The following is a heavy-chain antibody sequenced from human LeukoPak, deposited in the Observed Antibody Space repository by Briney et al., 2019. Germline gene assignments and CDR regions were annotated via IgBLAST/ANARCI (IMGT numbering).Heavy chain of an antibody. V-gene: IGHV3-23*01. D-gene: IGHD5-18*01. CDR1: GFTFSSYA. Sequence: GSLRLSCAASGFTFSSYAMGWVRQAPGKGLEWVSAITASGGNTYYADSVKGRFTISRDNSKNTLYLQANSLRAEDTAVYYCAKGNGYSYGRYYFDYWGQGTLVTVSS. CDR2: ITASGGNT. J-gene: IGHJ4*02. CDR3: AKGNGYSYGRYYFDY.